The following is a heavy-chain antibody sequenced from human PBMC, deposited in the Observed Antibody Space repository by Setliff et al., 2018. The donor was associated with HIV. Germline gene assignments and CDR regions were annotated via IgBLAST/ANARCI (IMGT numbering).Heavy chain of an antibody. Sequence: SETLSLTCTVSRDSIRNGAYYWGWIRQPPGKGLEWIGSIYYSGSAYYNPSFKSRVTLSVDTSENQFSLRLSSVTAADTAVYFCARGGTVSADFDSWGQGTLV. CDR2: IYYSGSA. CDR1: RDSIRNGAYY. J-gene: IGHJ4*02. CDR3: ARGGTVSADFDS. V-gene: IGHV4-39*07. D-gene: IGHD6-19*01.